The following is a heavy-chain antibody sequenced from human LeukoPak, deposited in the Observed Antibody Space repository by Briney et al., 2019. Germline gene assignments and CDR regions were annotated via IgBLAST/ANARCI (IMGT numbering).Heavy chain of an antibody. Sequence: PGGSLRLSCAASGVTFTNYALSWVRQAPGKGLEWVSNIRASGNTYYADSVKGRFTISRDNSKNTLSLQMNSLRAGDTAIYFCARPRDDGSGSYPDDAFDIWGQGTMVTVSS. V-gene: IGHV3-23*01. CDR1: GVTFTNYA. CDR3: ARPRDDGSGSYPDDAFDI. J-gene: IGHJ3*02. CDR2: IRASGNT. D-gene: IGHD3-22*01.